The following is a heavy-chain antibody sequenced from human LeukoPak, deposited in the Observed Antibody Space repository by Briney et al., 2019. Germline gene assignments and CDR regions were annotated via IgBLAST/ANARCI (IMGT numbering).Heavy chain of an antibody. J-gene: IGHJ5*02. CDR1: GLKFDDKA. Sequence: PGGSLRLSCAASGLKFDDKAMHWVRQSPGKGLEWVSSMIWNSDSRGYAESVKGRFTISSDKAKNSLTLQMNSLRPEDTAFYFCVKDLGSGADGPRFDHWGQGTLVTVS. CDR3: VKDLGSGADGPRFDH. CDR2: MIWNSDSR. V-gene: IGHV3-9*01. D-gene: IGHD2-15*01.